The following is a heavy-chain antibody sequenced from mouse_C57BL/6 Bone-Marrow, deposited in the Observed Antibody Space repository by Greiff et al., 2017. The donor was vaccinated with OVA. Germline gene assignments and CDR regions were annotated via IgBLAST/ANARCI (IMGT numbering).Heavy chain of an antibody. CDR2: INYDGSST. J-gene: IGHJ4*01. CDR3: GRVYYYGSTGYAMDD. CDR1: GFTFSDYY. Sequence: DVHLVESEGGLVQPGSSMKLSCTASGFTFSDYYMAWVRQVPEKGLEWVANINYDGSSTYYLDSLKSRFIISRDNAKNILYLQMSSLKSEDTATYYCGRVYYYGSTGYAMDDWGQGTSVTVSS. V-gene: IGHV5-16*01. D-gene: IGHD1-1*01.